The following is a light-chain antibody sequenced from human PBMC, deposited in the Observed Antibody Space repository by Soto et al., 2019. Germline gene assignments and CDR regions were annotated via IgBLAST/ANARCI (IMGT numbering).Light chain of an antibody. Sequence: DVQITQSPSTLSASVGDRVTITCRTSQTVNTWLAWYQQKSGKAPKLLIYGASNLENGVPSRFSGSGSGTEFTLIISSLQPDDFATYYCQQYNGYTFGGGTKVDIK. CDR3: QQYNGYT. V-gene: IGKV1-5*01. CDR2: GAS. J-gene: IGKJ4*01. CDR1: QTVNTW.